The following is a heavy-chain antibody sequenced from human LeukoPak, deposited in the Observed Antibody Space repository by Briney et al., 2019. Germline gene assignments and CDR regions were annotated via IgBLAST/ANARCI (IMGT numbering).Heavy chain of an antibody. CDR2: STGYKDDT. CDR3: AKDFYNSGGRWYDCFDI. Sequence: ASVKVSCKASGYTFSNYGISWVRQAPGQGLEWMGWSTGYKDDTHYARKIQGRVTMTTDTSTNTAYMDLRSLRSDDTAIYYCAKDFYNSGGRWYDCFDIWGQGTMVTVSS. J-gene: IGHJ3*02. V-gene: IGHV1-18*01. CDR1: GYTFSNYG. D-gene: IGHD2-15*01.